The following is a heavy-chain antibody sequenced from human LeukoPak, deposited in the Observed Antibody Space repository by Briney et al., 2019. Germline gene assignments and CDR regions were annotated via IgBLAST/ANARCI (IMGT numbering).Heavy chain of an antibody. V-gene: IGHV3-7*01. CDR2: IKQDGSEK. J-gene: IGHJ4*02. Sequence: GGSLRLSCGASGFTFSSYWMSWVRQAPGKGLEGVANIKQDGSEKYYVESVKGRFTISRDNARNSLFLQMTSLRAEDMAIYYCARHSGTCFDYWGPGTLVTVSS. CDR3: ARHSGTCFDY. D-gene: IGHD1-26*01. CDR1: GFTFSSYW.